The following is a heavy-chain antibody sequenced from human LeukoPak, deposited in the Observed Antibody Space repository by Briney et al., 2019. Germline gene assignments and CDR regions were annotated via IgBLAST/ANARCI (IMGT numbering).Heavy chain of an antibody. D-gene: IGHD2-8*01. CDR1: GFTFSDHA. J-gene: IGHJ4*02. CDR3: AAQPCINGICYLDY. V-gene: IGHV3-30*04. Sequence: GGSLRLSCTASGFTFSDHAMHWVRQAPGKGLEWVTVISYHARDQFYADSVKGRFTVSRDNSRNTLYLQMNSLRAEDSAVYYCAAQPCINGICYLDYWGQGTLVAVSS. CDR2: ISYHARDQ.